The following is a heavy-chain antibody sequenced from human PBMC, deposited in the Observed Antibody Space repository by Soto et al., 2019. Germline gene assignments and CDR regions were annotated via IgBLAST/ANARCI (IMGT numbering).Heavy chain of an antibody. Sequence: SQTLSLTCAISGDSVSSNSAAWNWIRQSPSRGLEWLGRTYYRSKWYNDYAVSVKSRITINPDTSKNQFSLQLNSVTPEDTAVYYCARSYGSGSYYARIADAFDIWGQGTMVTVSS. CDR2: TYYRSKWYN. CDR3: ARSYGSGSYYARIADAFDI. J-gene: IGHJ3*02. V-gene: IGHV6-1*01. D-gene: IGHD3-10*01. CDR1: GDSVSSNSAA.